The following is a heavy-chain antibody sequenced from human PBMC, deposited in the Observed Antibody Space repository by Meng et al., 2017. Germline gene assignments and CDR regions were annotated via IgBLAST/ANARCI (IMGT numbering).Heavy chain of an antibody. V-gene: IGHV4-39*07. CDR3: ARDLSTAATYYFDY. CDR1: GGSISSSSYY. Sequence: SETLSLTCTVSGGSISSSSYYWGWIRQPPGKGLEWIGSIYYSGSTYYNPSLKSRVTISVDTSKNQFSLKLSSVTAADTAGYYCARDLSTAATYYFDYWGQGTLVTVSS. CDR2: IYYSGST. D-gene: IGHD2-15*01. J-gene: IGHJ4*02.